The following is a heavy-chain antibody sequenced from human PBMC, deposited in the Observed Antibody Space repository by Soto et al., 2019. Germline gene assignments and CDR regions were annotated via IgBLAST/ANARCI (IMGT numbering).Heavy chain of an antibody. CDR2: VYYSGST. CDR3: ARDTTKYNYLDY. V-gene: IGHV4-59*01. J-gene: IGHJ4*01. CDR1: GDSIYTYY. Sequence: SETLSLTCTVSGDSIYTYYWHWIRQPPGKGPEWLGFVYYSGSTSYNPSLKRRLSISVDTSKNQFSLKLRSVTAADTAVYYCARDTTKYNYLDYWGHGTLVTVSS. D-gene: IGHD1-1*01.